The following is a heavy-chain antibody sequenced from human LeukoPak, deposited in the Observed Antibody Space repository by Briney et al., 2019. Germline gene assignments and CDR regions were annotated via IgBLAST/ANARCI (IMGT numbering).Heavy chain of an antibody. CDR2: IYTSGST. D-gene: IGHD6-13*01. CDR3: AREGDSSPPPWFDP. Sequence: PSETLSLTCTVSGGSISSGSYYWSWIRQPAGKGLEWIGRIYTSGSTNYNPSLKSRVTISVDTSKNQFSLKLSSVTAADTAVYYCAREGDSSPPPWFDPWGQGTLVTVSS. J-gene: IGHJ5*02. CDR1: GGSISSGSYY. V-gene: IGHV4-61*02.